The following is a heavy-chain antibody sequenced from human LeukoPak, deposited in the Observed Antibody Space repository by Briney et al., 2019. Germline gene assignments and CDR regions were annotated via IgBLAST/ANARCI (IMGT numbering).Heavy chain of an antibody. Sequence: GASVKVSCKASGYTFTGYYMHWVRQAPGQGLEWMGGIIPIFGTANYAQKFQGRVTITADESTSTAYMELSSLRSEDTAVYYCARDYSGYDSPFDYWGQGTLVTVSS. V-gene: IGHV1-69*13. CDR2: IIPIFGTA. CDR1: GYTFTGYY. CDR3: ARDYSGYDSPFDY. D-gene: IGHD5-12*01. J-gene: IGHJ4*02.